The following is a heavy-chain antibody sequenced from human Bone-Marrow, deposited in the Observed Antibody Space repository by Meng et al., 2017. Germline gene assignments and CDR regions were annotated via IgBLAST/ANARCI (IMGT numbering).Heavy chain of an antibody. CDR3: VRDEDISAAGKLFGDY. Sequence: QVQLVQSGAEVKNPGASVKVSCKPPGYTFTAYWLHWVRQAPGQGLDWMGRIDPGSGGTQYAQNFQGRVTMTRDTSISTTYMELSRLRSDDTAVYYCVRDEDISAAGKLFGDYWGQGTLVTVSS. V-gene: IGHV1-2*06. CDR2: IDPGSGGT. D-gene: IGHD6-13*01. J-gene: IGHJ4*02. CDR1: GYTFTAYW.